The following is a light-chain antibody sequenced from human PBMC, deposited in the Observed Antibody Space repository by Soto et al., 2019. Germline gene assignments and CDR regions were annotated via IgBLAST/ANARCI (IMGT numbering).Light chain of an antibody. J-gene: IGLJ3*02. CDR2: DVS. Sequence: QPVLTQPRSVSGSPGQSVTISCTGTSSDVGEYDYVSWYQYHPGKAPKLMIYDVSQRPSGVPDRFSGSKSGNTASLTISGLQAEDEADYYCCSYAGSRVFGGGTKLTVL. V-gene: IGLV2-11*01. CDR3: CSYAGSRV. CDR1: SSDVGEYDY.